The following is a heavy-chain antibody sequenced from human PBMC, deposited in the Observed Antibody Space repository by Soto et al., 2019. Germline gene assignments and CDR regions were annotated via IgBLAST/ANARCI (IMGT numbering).Heavy chain of an antibody. V-gene: IGHV1-18*01. CDR3: ARFAFGGVIEYYGMDV. CDR1: GYTFTSYG. CDR2: ISAYNGNT. J-gene: IGHJ6*02. Sequence: ASVKVSCKASGYTFTSYGISWVRQAPGQGLEWMGWISAYNGNTNYAQKLQGRVTMTTDTSTSTAYMELRSLRSDDTAVYYCARFAFGGVIEYYGMDVWGQGTTVTVSS. D-gene: IGHD3-16*01.